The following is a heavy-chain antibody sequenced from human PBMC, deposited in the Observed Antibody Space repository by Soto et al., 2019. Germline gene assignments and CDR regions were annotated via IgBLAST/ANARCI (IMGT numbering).Heavy chain of an antibody. CDR1: GFTFSSYG. V-gene: IGHV3-30*03. CDR3: AREVQLWPTGIYYFDY. Sequence: QPGGSLRLSCAASGFTFSSYGMHWVRQVPGKGLEWVAVISYDGSNKYYADSVKGRFTISRDNSKNTLYLQMNSLRAEDTAVYYCAREVQLWPTGIYYFDYWGQGTLVTVSS. CDR2: ISYDGSNK. D-gene: IGHD5-18*01. J-gene: IGHJ4*02.